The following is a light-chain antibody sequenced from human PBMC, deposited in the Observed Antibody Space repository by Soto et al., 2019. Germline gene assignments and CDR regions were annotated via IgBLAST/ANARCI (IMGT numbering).Light chain of an antibody. J-gene: IGKJ4*01. CDR3: QQYDNLPLT. CDR2: DAS. Sequence: DIQMTQSPSSLSASVGDRVTITCQASQDISRYLNWYQHKPGKAPKLLIYDASNLETRVPSRFSGSGSGTDFTLTISSLQPEDCATYYCQQYDNLPLTFGGGTKVDIK. V-gene: IGKV1-33*01. CDR1: QDISRY.